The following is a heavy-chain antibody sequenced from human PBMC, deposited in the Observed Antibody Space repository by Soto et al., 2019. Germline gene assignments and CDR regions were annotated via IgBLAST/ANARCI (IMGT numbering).Heavy chain of an antibody. J-gene: IGHJ4*02. D-gene: IGHD1-26*01. CDR1: GFTFSNAW. Sequence: GGSLRLSCAAFGFTFSNAWMSWVRQAPGKGLEWVGRIKSKTDGGTTDYAAPVKGRFTISRDDSKNTLYLQMNSLKTEDTAVYYCTTGMVGATTLADYWGQGTLVTVSS. CDR3: TTGMVGATTLADY. V-gene: IGHV3-15*01. CDR2: IKSKTDGGTT.